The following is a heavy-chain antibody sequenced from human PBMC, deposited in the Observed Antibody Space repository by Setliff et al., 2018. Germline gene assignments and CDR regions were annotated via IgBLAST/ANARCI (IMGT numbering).Heavy chain of an antibody. CDR3: ARVRSSSWLVVNWFDP. CDR2: INPNSGGT. V-gene: IGHV1-2*04. D-gene: IGHD6-13*01. J-gene: IGHJ5*02. Sequence: GASVKVSCKASGYTFIGYYMHWVRQAPGQGLEWMGWINPNSGGTNYAQKFQGWVTMTRDTSISTAYMELSRLRSDDTAVYYCARVRSSSWLVVNWFDPWGQGTLVTVSS. CDR1: GYTFIGYY.